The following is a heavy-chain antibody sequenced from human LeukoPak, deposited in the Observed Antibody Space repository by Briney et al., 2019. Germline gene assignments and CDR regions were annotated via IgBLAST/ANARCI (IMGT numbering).Heavy chain of an antibody. Sequence: SETLSLTCTVSGGSISSYYWSWIRQPPGKGLEWIGYIYYSGSTNYNPSLKSRVTISVDTSKNQFSLKLSSVTAADTAVYYCAKELYYYDSSGYFDYWGQGTLVTVSS. D-gene: IGHD3-22*01. V-gene: IGHV4-59*01. CDR3: AKELYYYDSSGYFDY. CDR2: IYYSGST. J-gene: IGHJ4*02. CDR1: GGSISSYY.